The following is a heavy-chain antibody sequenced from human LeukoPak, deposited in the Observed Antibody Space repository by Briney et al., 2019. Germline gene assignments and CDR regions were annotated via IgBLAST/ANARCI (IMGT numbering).Heavy chain of an antibody. J-gene: IGHJ4*02. CDR3: ATAPGGDPYYFDY. Sequence: GGSLRLSCAASGFTFSNYAMSWVRQAPGKGLEWVSAISGSGVGTYYADSVKGRFTISRDNAKSSLYLQMTSLRDEDTALYYCATAPGGDPYYFDYWGQGALVTVSS. D-gene: IGHD2-21*02. CDR1: GFTFSNYA. CDR2: ISGSGVGT. V-gene: IGHV3-23*01.